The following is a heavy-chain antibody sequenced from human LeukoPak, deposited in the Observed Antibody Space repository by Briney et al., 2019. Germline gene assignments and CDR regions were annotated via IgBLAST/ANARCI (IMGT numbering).Heavy chain of an antibody. J-gene: IGHJ4*02. CDR1: GFTFSSYS. CDR2: ISSSSSYI. V-gene: IGHV3-21*01. Sequence: GGTLRLSCAASGFTFSSYSMNWVRQAPGKGLEWVSSISSSSSYIYYADSVKGRFTISRDNAKNSLYLQMNSLRAEDTAVYYCARDHIAAAGTALIDYWGQGTLVTVSS. CDR3: ARDHIAAAGTALIDY. D-gene: IGHD6-13*01.